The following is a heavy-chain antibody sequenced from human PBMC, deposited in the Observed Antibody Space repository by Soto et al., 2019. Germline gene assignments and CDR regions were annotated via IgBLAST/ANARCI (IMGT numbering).Heavy chain of an antibody. D-gene: IGHD1-26*01. CDR1: GFTFSSYA. CDR2: ISGSGGST. J-gene: IGHJ3*02. V-gene: IGHV3-23*01. CDR3: AKPGVGDTKHDAFDI. Sequence: WGALRLSCAASGFTFSSYAMSWVRQAPGKGLEWVSAISGSGGSTYYADSVKGRFTISRDNSKNTLYLQMNSLRAEDTAVYYCAKPGVGDTKHDAFDIWGQGTMVTVSS.